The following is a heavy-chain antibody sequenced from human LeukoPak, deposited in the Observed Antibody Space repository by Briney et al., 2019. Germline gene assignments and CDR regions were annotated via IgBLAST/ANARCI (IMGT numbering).Heavy chain of an antibody. V-gene: IGHV3-23*01. CDR2: ISASGDNT. CDR3: AKGSGYDTDFDY. J-gene: IGHJ4*02. Sequence: GGSLRLSCAASGFTFSNFAMTWVRQAPGKGLEWVSGISASGDNTYYADSVKGRFTISRDNSKNTLHLQMNSLRAEDTAVYYCAKGSGYDTDFDYWGQGTLATVSS. CDR1: GFTFSNFA. D-gene: IGHD3-9*01.